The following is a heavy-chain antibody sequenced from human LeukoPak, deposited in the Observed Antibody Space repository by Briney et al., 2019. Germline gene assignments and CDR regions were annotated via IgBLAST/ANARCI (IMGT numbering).Heavy chain of an antibody. CDR2: ISTSSSYI. V-gene: IGHV3-21*01. CDR3: ARGHEVVPAADNWFDP. CDR1: GFTFSSYS. J-gene: IGHJ5*02. Sequence: GGSLRLSCAASGFTFSSYSMNWVRQAPGKGLEWVSSISTSSSYIYYVDSVKGRFTISRDNAKNSLYLQMNSLRAEDTAVYYCARGHEVVPAADNWFDPWGQGTLVTVSS. D-gene: IGHD2-2*01.